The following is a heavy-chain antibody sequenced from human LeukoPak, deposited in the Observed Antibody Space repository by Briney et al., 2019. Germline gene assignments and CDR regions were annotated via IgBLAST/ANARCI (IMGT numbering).Heavy chain of an antibody. J-gene: IGHJ6*02. CDR2: IIPIFGTA. CDR3: ARGLMSMVRDV. V-gene: IGHV1-69*05. D-gene: IGHD3-10*01. Sequence: GASVKVSCKASGGTFSSYAISWVRQAPGQGLEWMGGIIPIFGTANYAQKFQGRVTMTRDTSTSTVYMELSSLRSDDTAVYYCARGLMSMVRDVWGQGTTVTVSS. CDR1: GGTFSSYA.